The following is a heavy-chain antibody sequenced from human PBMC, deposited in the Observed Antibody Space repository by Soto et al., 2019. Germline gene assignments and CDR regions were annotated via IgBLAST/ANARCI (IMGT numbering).Heavy chain of an antibody. CDR2: INSDGTTI. CDR1: GFTFSNSW. Sequence: SLRLSCAASGFTFSNSWMHWVRQAPGKGPVWVSRINSDGTTINSAASVKGRFTISRDNAKNTLYLQMDSLRAEDTAVYYCTRAGNYRFDYWGQGTLVTVSS. J-gene: IGHJ4*02. CDR3: TRAGNYRFDY. V-gene: IGHV3-74*01. D-gene: IGHD1-7*01.